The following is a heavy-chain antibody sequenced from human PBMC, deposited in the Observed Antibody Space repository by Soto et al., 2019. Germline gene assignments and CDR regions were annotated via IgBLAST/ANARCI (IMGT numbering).Heavy chain of an antibody. D-gene: IGHD6-19*01. CDR1: GFTFSSYA. CDR3: AIPTSPHSSGWYGDYYYGMDV. J-gene: IGHJ6*02. V-gene: IGHV3-23*01. Sequence: GGSLRLSCAASGFTFSSYAMSWVRQAPGKGLEWVSAISGSGGSTYYADSVKGRFTISRDNSKNTLYLQMNSLRAEDTAVYYCAIPTSPHSSGWYGDYYYGMDVWGQGTTVTVSS. CDR2: ISGSGGST.